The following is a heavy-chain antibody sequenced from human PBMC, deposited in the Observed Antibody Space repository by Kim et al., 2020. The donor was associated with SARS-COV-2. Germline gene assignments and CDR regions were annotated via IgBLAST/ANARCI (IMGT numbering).Heavy chain of an antibody. CDR1: GGSISSSSYY. V-gene: IGHV4-39*01. CDR2: IYYSGST. CDR3: ARRRTAAAGPLDY. D-gene: IGHD6-13*01. Sequence: SETLSLTCTVSGGSISSSSYYWGWIRQPPGKGLEWIGSIYYSGSTYYNPSLKSRVTISVDTSKNQFSLKLSSVTAADTAVYYCARRRTAAAGPLDYWGQG. J-gene: IGHJ4*02.